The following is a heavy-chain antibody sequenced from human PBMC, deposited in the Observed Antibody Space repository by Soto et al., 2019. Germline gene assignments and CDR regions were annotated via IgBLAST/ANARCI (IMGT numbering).Heavy chain of an antibody. CDR3: ARDRYNRGSFDY. V-gene: IGHV1-18*01. Sequence: QVQLVRSGAEVKKPGASVKVSCKASGYTFTDYGITWVRQAPGQGLQWMGWINSYNGVTNNAHSFQGRVSMTTDTSTSTAYLELSSLRSDDTAVYYCARDRYNRGSFDYWGQGSLVTVSS. D-gene: IGHD1-1*01. CDR1: GYTFTDYG. CDR2: INSYNGVT. J-gene: IGHJ4*02.